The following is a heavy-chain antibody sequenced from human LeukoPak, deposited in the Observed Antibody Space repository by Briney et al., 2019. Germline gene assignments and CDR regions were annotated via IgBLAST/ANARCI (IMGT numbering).Heavy chain of an antibody. V-gene: IGHV4-4*02. CDR2: VHLDGRT. Sequence: PSETLSLTCGVSGGSVSSTNWWTWIRPPPGKGLEGIGEVHLDGRTNFNPSLKSRLTMSVDLSENHVSLKLTSVTAADTAVYYCAREGGFYRPLDYSGQGTLVTVSS. CDR1: GGSVSSTNW. J-gene: IGHJ4*02. D-gene: IGHD6-25*01. CDR3: AREGGFYRPLDY.